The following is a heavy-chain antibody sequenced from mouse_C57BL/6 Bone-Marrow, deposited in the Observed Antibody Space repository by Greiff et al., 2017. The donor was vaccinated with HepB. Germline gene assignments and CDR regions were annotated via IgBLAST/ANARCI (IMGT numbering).Heavy chain of an antibody. D-gene: IGHD2-4*01. CDR1: GYTFTSYW. V-gene: IGHV1-61*01. CDR2: IYPSDSET. CDR3: ASRIYYDYDY. J-gene: IGHJ2*01. Sequence: QVQLQQPGAELVRPGSSVKLSCKASGYTFTSYWMDWVKQRPGQGLEWIGNIYPSDSETHYNQKFKDKATLTVDKSSSTAYMQLSSLTSEDSAVYYCASRIYYDYDYWGQGTTLTVSS.